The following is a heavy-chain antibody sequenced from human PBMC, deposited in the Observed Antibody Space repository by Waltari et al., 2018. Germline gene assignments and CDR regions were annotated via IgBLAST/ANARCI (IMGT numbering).Heavy chain of an antibody. J-gene: IGHJ4*02. Sequence: QVQLQESGPGLVKPSETLSLTCTVSGGSISSYYWSWIRQPPGKGLEWSGYIYYSGSTNYNPSLKSRVTISVDTSKNQFSLKLSSVTAADTAVYYCARGHTAMVTGFDYWGQGTLVTVSS. V-gene: IGHV4-59*01. CDR3: ARGHTAMVTGFDY. CDR1: GGSISSYY. CDR2: IYYSGST. D-gene: IGHD5-18*01.